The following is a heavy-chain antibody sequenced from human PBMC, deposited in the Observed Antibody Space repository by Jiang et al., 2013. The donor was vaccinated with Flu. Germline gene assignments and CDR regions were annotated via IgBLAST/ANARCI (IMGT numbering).Heavy chain of an antibody. CDR1: GGSFSGYY. V-gene: IGHV4-34*01. CDR2: INHSGST. CDR3: ARGFVPYYYYYGMDV. J-gene: IGHJ6*02. Sequence: ETLTLSCGVYGGSFSGYYWSWIRQSPGKGLEWIGQINHSGSTNYNPSLKSRLTISLDTSKNLVSLKLSSVSAADTAVYYCARGFVPYYYYYGMDVWGQGTTVTVSS. D-gene: IGHD3-10*01.